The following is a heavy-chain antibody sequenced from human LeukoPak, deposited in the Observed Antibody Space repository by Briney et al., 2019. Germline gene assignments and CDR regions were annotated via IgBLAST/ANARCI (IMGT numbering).Heavy chain of an antibody. CDR3: ARGYNYGYDY. CDR2: IYSGGGT. Sequence: XXAXGKGLEWVSLIYSGGGTYYADSVKGRFTISRDNSKNTLYLQLNSLGAEDTAVYYCARGYNYGYDYWGQGTLVTVSS. D-gene: IGHD5-18*01. V-gene: IGHV3-66*01. J-gene: IGHJ4*02.